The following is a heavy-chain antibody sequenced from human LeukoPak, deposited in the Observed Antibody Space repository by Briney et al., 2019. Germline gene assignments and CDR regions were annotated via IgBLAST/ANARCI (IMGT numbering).Heavy chain of an antibody. J-gene: IGHJ3*02. D-gene: IGHD6-19*01. Sequence: SETLSLTCTVSGGSISSSSYYWGWIRQPPGKGLEWIGSIYYSGSTYYNPSLKSRVTISVDTSKNQFSLKLSSVTAADTAVYYCARRARIAVRGAFDIWGQGTMVTVSS. V-gene: IGHV4-39*07. CDR3: ARRARIAVRGAFDI. CDR2: IYYSGST. CDR1: GGSISSSSYY.